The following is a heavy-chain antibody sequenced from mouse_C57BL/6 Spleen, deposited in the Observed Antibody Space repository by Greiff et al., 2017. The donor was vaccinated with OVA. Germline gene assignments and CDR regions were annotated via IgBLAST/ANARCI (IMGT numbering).Heavy chain of an antibody. D-gene: IGHD2-4*01. Sequence: QVQLQQPGAELVKPGASVKMSCKSSGYTFTSYWITWVKQRPGQGLEWIGDIYPGSGSTNYNEKFKSKATLTVDTSSSTAYMQLSSLTSEDSAVYYCARRGGMITYYFDYWGQGTTLTVSS. V-gene: IGHV1-55*01. J-gene: IGHJ2*01. CDR2: IYPGSGST. CDR3: ARRGGMITYYFDY. CDR1: GYTFTSYW.